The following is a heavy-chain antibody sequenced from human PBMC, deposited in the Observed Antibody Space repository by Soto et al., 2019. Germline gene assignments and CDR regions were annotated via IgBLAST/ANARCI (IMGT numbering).Heavy chain of an antibody. V-gene: IGHV1-69*14. CDR1: GGTFSNYA. J-gene: IGHJ6*01. Sequence: QVQLVQSGAEVKKPGSSVKVSCKASGGTFSNYALISWVRQAPGQGLEWMGGIIPIDATVNYAQKFQGRITITADKSTTTAYMDLGSLRSEDTAVYYCAIDLLGFGSAYGVVWGQGPTVTVSS. CDR2: IIPIDATV. D-gene: IGHD3-10*01. CDR3: AIDLLGFGSAYGVV.